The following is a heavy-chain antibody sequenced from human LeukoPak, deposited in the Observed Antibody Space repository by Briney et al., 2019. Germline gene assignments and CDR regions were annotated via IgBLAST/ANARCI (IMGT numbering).Heavy chain of an antibody. Sequence: SETLSLTCTVSGGSLGPCYYWGWIRQPPGKGLEWIGTFYYGGTTFYSPSLKSRVTISVDTSKNQFSLKLSSVTAADTAVYYCARHPSRGVAGTAFDIWGQGTMVTVSS. V-gene: IGHV4-38-2*02. J-gene: IGHJ3*02. D-gene: IGHD6-19*01. CDR2: FYYGGTT. CDR3: ARHPSRGVAGTAFDI. CDR1: GGSLGPCYY.